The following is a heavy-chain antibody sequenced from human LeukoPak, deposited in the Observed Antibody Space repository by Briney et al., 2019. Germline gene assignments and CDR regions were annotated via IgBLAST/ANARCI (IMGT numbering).Heavy chain of an antibody. CDR2: INHSGST. CDR3: AILMARPQPPSNAFDI. CDR1: GGSFSGYY. Sequence: SETLSLTCAVYGGSFSGYYWSWIRQPPGKGLEWIGEINHSGSTNYNPSLKSRVTISVDTSKNQFSLKLSSVTAADTAVYYCAILMARPQPPSNAFDIWGQGTMVTVSS. V-gene: IGHV4-34*01. J-gene: IGHJ3*02. D-gene: IGHD3-10*01.